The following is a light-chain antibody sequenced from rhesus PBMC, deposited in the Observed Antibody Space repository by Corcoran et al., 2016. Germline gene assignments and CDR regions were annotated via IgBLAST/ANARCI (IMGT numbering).Light chain of an antibody. CDR3: SSYASRTSCI. CDR1: SSDIGGYKR. Sequence: QAAPTQSPSVSGSPGQSVTFSCTGTSSDIGGYKRVSWYQQHPGKAPKLMIYEVDTRPSGVSERFSGSKSGNTASLTLSGLQAECDAEHYCSSYASRTSCIFGTGTRLTVL. J-gene: IGLJ1*01. V-gene: IGLV2-13*03. CDR2: EVD.